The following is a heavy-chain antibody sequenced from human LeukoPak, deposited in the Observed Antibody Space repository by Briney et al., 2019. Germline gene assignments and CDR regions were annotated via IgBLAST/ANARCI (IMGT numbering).Heavy chain of an antibody. CDR1: DDSISDYY. V-gene: IGHV4-59*01. Sequence: SQTLSLTCTVSDDSISDYYRGWIRQPPGKGLEWIGYFHNSGTSTYNPSLKSRVTISADTSKNQFSLKLNSLTTADTAVYYCTRGAGWLIDYWGQGILVTVSS. CDR3: TRGAGWLIDY. D-gene: IGHD3-16*01. CDR2: FHNSGTS. J-gene: IGHJ4*02.